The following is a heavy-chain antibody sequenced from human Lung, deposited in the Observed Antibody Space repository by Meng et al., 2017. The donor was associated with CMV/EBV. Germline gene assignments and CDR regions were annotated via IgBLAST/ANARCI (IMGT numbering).Heavy chain of an antibody. Sequence: VQLVQSGAEVKRPGASVKIPCQASGYSFSGFYLNWARQAPGHGLEWLGRVNPISDDTHLAKKFEGRITVTRGATINTAFMELTRLRPDDTAVYYCAKSSDNGWSSWGPGTLVTXSS. CDR2: VNPISDDT. V-gene: IGHV1-2*06. CDR3: AKSSDNGWSS. CDR1: GYSFSGFY. J-gene: IGHJ4*01. D-gene: IGHD6-19*01.